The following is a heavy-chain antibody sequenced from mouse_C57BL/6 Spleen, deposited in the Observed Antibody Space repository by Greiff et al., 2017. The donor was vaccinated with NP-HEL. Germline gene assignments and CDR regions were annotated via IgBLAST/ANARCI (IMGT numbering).Heavy chain of an antibody. CDR3: TRLDGYYVYFDV. CDR1: GFTFSDAW. Sequence: EVKLVESGGGLVQPGGSMKLSCAASGFTFSDAWMDWVRQSPEKGLEWVAEIRNKANNHATYYAESVKGRFTISRDDSKSSVYLQMNSLRAEDTGIYYCTRLDGYYVYFDVWGTGTTVTVSS. J-gene: IGHJ1*03. V-gene: IGHV6-6*01. CDR2: IRNKANNHAT. D-gene: IGHD2-3*01.